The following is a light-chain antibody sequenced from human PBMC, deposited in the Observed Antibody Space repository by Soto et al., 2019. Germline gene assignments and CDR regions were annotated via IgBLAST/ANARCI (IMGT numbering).Light chain of an antibody. CDR2: SAS. CDR3: QQYVTSLT. V-gene: IGKV3-20*01. CDR1: ESVISGY. J-gene: IGKJ4*01. Sequence: EIVSTQYPGSLSVSPGERATLSCRASESVISGYVAWYQQKPGQAPRLLIYSASTRVTGIPDRFSGSGSGTDFTLTISRLEPEDFAVYYCQQYVTSLTFGGGTKVDI.